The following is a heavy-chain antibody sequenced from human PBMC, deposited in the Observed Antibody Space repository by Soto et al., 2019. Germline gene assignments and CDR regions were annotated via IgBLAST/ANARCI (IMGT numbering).Heavy chain of an antibody. CDR2: ISWGGTNI. CDR1: GFNFDDYA. V-gene: IGHV3-9*01. Sequence: EVHLVESGGGLVQPGRSLKLSCVAAGFNFDDYAMYWVRQAPGKGPEWVSGISWGGTNIADADSVKGRFTISRDNAKNTQNLQMNSLRDDDTALYYCAKGGSAALISAACTGNWFDPWGQGSLVTVSS. CDR3: AKGGSAALISAACTGNWFDP. J-gene: IGHJ5*02. D-gene: IGHD6-13*01.